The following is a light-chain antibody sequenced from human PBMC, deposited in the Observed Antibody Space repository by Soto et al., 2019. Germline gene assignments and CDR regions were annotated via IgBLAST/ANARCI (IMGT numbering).Light chain of an antibody. V-gene: IGLV2-8*01. Sequence: QSAPTQPPSASGSPGQSVTISCTGTSSDVGGYNYVSWYQQHAGKAPRLMIYEVTKRPSGVPDRFSGSKSGNTASLTVSGLQAEDEADYYCSSYAGSDHLVFGGGTKLTVL. J-gene: IGLJ3*02. CDR1: SSDVGGYNY. CDR2: EVT. CDR3: SSYAGSDHLV.